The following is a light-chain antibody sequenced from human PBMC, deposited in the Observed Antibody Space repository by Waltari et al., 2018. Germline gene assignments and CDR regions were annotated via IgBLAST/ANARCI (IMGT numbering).Light chain of an antibody. Sequence: DIQLTQSPSFLPASVGDRVTITCRASQGVRSSLAWYQQKPGISPKLLIYGASTLHSGVPSRFSGSGSGTELTLTISSLQPEDFATYYCLQFNSFPLTFGGGTKVEIK. CDR1: QGVRSS. V-gene: IGKV1-9*01. CDR3: LQFNSFPLT. CDR2: GAS. J-gene: IGKJ4*01.